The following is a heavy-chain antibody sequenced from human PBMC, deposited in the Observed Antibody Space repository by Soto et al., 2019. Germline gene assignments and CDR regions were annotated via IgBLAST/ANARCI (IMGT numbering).Heavy chain of an antibody. V-gene: IGHV4-30-4*01. CDR1: GGSISSGDYY. J-gene: IGHJ6*02. Sequence: PSETLSLTCTVSGGSISSGDYYWSWIRQPPGKGLEWIGYIYYSGSTYYNPSLKSRVTISVDTSKNQFSLKLSSVTAADTAVYNCARDRGYYYGSGSYRYYGMDVWGQGTTVTVSS. D-gene: IGHD3-10*01. CDR2: IYYSGST. CDR3: ARDRGYYYGSGSYRYYGMDV.